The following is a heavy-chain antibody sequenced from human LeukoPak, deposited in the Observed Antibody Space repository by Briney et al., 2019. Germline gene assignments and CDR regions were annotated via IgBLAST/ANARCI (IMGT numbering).Heavy chain of an antibody. CDR1: GGSFSGYY. V-gene: IGHV4-34*01. D-gene: IGHD3-10*01. J-gene: IGHJ5*02. CDR2: INHSGST. Sequence: PSETLSLTCAVYGGSFSGYYWSWIRQPPGKGREWIGEINHSGSTNYNPSLKSRVTISVDTSKPQFSLKLSSMTAADTAVYYCARVGDTEFKTTGFDPWGQGTLVTVSS. CDR3: ARVGDTEFKTTGFDP.